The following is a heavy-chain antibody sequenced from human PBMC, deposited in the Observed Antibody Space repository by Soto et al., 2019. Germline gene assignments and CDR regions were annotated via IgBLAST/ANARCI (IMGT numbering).Heavy chain of an antibody. CDR1: GGTFSSYA. CDR3: AREIVVDYYYGMDV. Sequence: QVQLVQSGAEVKKPGSSVKVSCKASGGTFSSYAISWVRQAPGQGLEWMGGIIPIFGTANYAQKFQGRVTITADESPSTAYMERSSLRSEDTAVYYCAREIVVDYYYGMDVWGQGTTVTVSS. J-gene: IGHJ6*02. V-gene: IGHV1-69*12. CDR2: IIPIFGTA. D-gene: IGHD2-15*01.